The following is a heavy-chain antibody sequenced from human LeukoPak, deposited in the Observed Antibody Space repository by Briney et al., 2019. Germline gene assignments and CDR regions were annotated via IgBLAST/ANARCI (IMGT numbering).Heavy chain of an antibody. CDR3: ARDPYSGNYGAYYYYYMDV. J-gene: IGHJ6*03. D-gene: IGHD1-26*01. V-gene: IGHV3-35*02. CDR1: GFTFSSYG. CDR2: VSWNGSRT. Sequence: GGSLRLSCATSGFTFSSYGMSWVHQAPGKGLEWVSGVSWNGSRTHYADSVKGQFIISRDNSRNTLYLQTNSLRAEDTAVYYCARDPYSGNYGAYYYYYMDVWGKGTTVTISS.